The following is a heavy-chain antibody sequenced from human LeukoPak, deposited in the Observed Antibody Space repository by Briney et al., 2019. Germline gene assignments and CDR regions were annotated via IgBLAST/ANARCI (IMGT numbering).Heavy chain of an antibody. V-gene: IGHV3-23*01. CDR3: AKVKFPGQSLGY. Sequence: GGSLRLSCAASGFTFSNHGMNWVRQAPGKGLEWVSGISPSGGSTYYTDSVTGRFTISRDNSKNKLYLQMNSLRAEDTAVYYCAKVKFPGQSLGYWGQGTLVTVSS. J-gene: IGHJ4*02. CDR1: GFTFSNHG. CDR2: ISPSGGST.